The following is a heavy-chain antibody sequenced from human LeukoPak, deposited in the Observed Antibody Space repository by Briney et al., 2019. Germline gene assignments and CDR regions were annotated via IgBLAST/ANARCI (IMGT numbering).Heavy chain of an antibody. CDR3: AKDLRQWLVQVGYFDY. V-gene: IGHV3-30*18. J-gene: IGHJ4*02. CDR2: ISYDGSNK. D-gene: IGHD6-19*01. Sequence: PGGSLRLSCAASGFTFSSYGMHWVRQAPGKGLEWVAVISYDGSNKYYADSVKGRFTISRDNSKNTLYLQMNSLRAEDTAVYYCAKDLRQWLVQVGYFDYWGQGTLVTVSS. CDR1: GFTFSSYG.